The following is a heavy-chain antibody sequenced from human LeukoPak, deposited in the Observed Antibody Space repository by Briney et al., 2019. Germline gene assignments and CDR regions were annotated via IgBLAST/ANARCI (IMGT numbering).Heavy chain of an antibody. CDR2: INHSGST. J-gene: IGHJ5*02. CDR1: GRTFSGYY. D-gene: IGHD6-13*01. CDR3: ARRGISSSWYSGRWFDP. V-gene: IGHV4-34*01. Sequence: SETLSLTCAVYGRTFSGYYWSWLRQPPGKGLEWIGEINHSGSTNYNPSIKSRVTIAGNTSKQQSSLKLSSVTAANTAVYYWARRGISSSWYSGRWFDPWGQGTLVTVSS.